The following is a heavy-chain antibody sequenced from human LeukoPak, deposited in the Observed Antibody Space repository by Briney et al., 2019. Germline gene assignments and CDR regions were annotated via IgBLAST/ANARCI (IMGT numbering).Heavy chain of an antibody. CDR1: GFTFSSYA. J-gene: IGHJ4*02. CDR3: ARERAAAQDF. Sequence: GGSLRLSCAASGFTFSSYAMSWVRQAPGRGLEWVSSISSSGSSIYYADSVKGRFTISRDNAKNSLYLQINSLRAEDTAVYYCARERAAAQDFWGQGTLVTVSS. V-gene: IGHV3-21*01. CDR2: ISSSGSSI.